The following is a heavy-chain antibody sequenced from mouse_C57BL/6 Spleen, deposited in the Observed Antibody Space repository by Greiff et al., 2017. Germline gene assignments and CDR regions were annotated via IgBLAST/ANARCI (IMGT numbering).Heavy chain of an antibody. D-gene: IGHD4-1*01. CDR1: GFTFSDYG. Sequence: EVQLQESGGGLVKPGGSLKLSCAASGFTFSDYGMHWVRQAPEKGLEWVAYISSGSSTIYHADTVKGRFTISRDNAKNTLCLQMSSLRSEDTAMNYCAREGNWDPFDYWGQGTTLTVSS. CDR3: AREGNWDPFDY. V-gene: IGHV5-17*01. CDR2: ISSGSSTI. J-gene: IGHJ2*01.